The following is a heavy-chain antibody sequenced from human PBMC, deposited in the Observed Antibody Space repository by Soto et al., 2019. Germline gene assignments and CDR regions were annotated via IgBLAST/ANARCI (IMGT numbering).Heavy chain of an antibody. Sequence: GGSLRLSCAASGFTFSSYAMSWVRQAPGKGLEWVAVISYDGSNKYYVDSVKGRFTISRDNSKNTLYLQMNSLRAEDTAVYYCAKGYYDTSGYYFDYWGQGTLVTVSS. V-gene: IGHV3-30*18. CDR3: AKGYYDTSGYYFDY. D-gene: IGHD3-22*01. J-gene: IGHJ4*02. CDR2: ISYDGSNK. CDR1: GFTFSSYA.